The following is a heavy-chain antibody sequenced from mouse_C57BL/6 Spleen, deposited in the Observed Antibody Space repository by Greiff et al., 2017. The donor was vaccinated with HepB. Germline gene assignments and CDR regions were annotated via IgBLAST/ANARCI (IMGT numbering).Heavy chain of an antibody. CDR1: GYAFSSSW. D-gene: IGHD1-1*01. J-gene: IGHJ4*01. Sequence: QVQLQQSGPELVKPGASVKISCKASGYAFSSSWMNWVKQRPGKGLEWIGRIYPGDGDTNYNGKFKGKATLTADKSSSTAYMQLSSLTSEDSAVYFSARSNYGSSLYAMDYWGQGTSVTVSS. CDR3: ARSNYGSSLYAMDY. CDR2: IYPGDGDT. V-gene: IGHV1-82*01.